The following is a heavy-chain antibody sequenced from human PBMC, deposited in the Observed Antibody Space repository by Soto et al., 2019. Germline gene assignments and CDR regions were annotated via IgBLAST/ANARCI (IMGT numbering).Heavy chain of an antibody. Sequence: PSETLSLTCTVSGGSISSSGYYWVWLRQPPGKGLEWIGYIYYSGSTNYNPSLKSRVTISVDTSKNQFSLKLSSVTAADTAVYYCARSGYDYAQPARSFDYWGQGTLVTVSS. J-gene: IGHJ4*02. CDR3: ARSGYDYAQPARSFDY. CDR2: IYYSGST. CDR1: GGSISSSGYY. V-gene: IGHV4-39*07. D-gene: IGHD5-12*01.